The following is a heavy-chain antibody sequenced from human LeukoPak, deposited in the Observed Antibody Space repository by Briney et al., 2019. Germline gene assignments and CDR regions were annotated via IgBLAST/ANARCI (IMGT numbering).Heavy chain of an antibody. CDR1: GFTFRSYS. CDR2: IIHNSGSYL. J-gene: IGHJ4*02. Sequence: GGSLRLSCAASGFTFRSYSMNWVRQAPGKGLQWVSYIIHNSGSYLYYADSVKGRFTISRDNAKNSLYLQMNSLRAEDTAVYYCARVLLLEGATKGYFDSWGQGTLVTVSS. CDR3: ARVLLLEGATKGYFDS. V-gene: IGHV3-21*01. D-gene: IGHD1-26*01.